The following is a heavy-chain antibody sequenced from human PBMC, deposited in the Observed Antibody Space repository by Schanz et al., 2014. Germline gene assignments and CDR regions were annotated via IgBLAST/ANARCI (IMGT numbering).Heavy chain of an antibody. CDR3: AKDPYDALTDYQYYFDY. J-gene: IGHJ4*02. CDR2: INGSGNAT. V-gene: IGHV3-23*01. D-gene: IGHD3-9*01. Sequence: EVKMLESGGGLVQPGGSLRLSCAASGFTFATYAMSGVRQAPGRGLEWVAAINGSGNATYYADSVKGRFTISRDNSKNTLFLQMKLLRVDDTAVDFYAKDPYDALTDYQYYFDYWGPGRLVTVSS. CDR1: GFTFATYA.